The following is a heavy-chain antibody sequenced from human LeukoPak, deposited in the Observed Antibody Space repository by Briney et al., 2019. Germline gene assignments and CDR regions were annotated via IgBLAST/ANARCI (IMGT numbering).Heavy chain of an antibody. CDR2: ISSRGSTI. Sequence: GGSLRLSCAASGFTFSNYEMNWVRQAPGKGLEWVSYISSRGSTIYYADSVKGRFTISRDNAKNSLYLQMNSLRDEDTAVYYCASAKQYLEDWGQGTLVTVSS. CDR3: ASAKQYLED. CDR1: GFTFSNYE. D-gene: IGHD1/OR15-1a*01. V-gene: IGHV3-48*03. J-gene: IGHJ4*02.